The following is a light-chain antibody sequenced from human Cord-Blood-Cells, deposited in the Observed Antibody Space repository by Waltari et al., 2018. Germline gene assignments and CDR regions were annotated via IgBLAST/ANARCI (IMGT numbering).Light chain of an antibody. CDR2: WAS. J-gene: IGKJ1*01. V-gene: IGKV4-1*01. CDR1: QSVLYSSNNKNY. CDR3: QQYYSTPRT. Sequence: DILLSQSPASLAVSLGERPTLHCTSSQSVLYSSNNKNYLAWYQQKPGQPPKLLIYWASTRESGVPDRFSGSGSGTDFTLTISSLQAEDVAVYYCQQYYSTPRTFGQGTKVEIK.